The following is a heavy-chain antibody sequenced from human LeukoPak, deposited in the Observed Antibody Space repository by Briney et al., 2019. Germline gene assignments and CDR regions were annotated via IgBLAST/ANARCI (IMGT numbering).Heavy chain of an antibody. CDR1: GFTFSSYA. CDR2: ISGSGGST. V-gene: IGHV3-23*01. CDR3: AKRRIVGASIDY. J-gene: IGHJ4*02. Sequence: GGSLRLSCAASGFTFSSYAMSWVRQAPGKGLEWVSAISGSGGSTYYADSVKGRFTVSRDNSKNTLYLQMNSLRAEDTAIYYCAKRRIVGASIDYWGQGTLVTVSS. D-gene: IGHD1-26*01.